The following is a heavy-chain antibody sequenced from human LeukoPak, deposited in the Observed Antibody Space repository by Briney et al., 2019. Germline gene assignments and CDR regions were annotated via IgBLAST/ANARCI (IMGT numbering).Heavy chain of an antibody. J-gene: IGHJ5*02. V-gene: IGHV4-34*01. Sequence: SETLSLTCAVYGGSFNGYYWTWIRQPPGKGLEWIGEINHSGSTSYNPSLKSRLTISVDTSKKQFSLRLSSVTAADTAVYYCARATRGCSGGSCYYPNWFDPWGQGTLVTVSS. CDR3: ARATRGCSGGSCYYPNWFDP. CDR2: INHSGST. D-gene: IGHD2-15*01. CDR1: GGSFNGYY.